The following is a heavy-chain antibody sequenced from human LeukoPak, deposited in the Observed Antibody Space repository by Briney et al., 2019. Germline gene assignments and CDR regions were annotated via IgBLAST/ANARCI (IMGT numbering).Heavy chain of an antibody. D-gene: IGHD6-19*01. Sequence: SETLSLTCTVSDGSITNNDWSWVRQPPGKGLEWIGYIYNSGSTNYNPSLKSRVTISVDTSKNRFSLNLRSVTAADTAVYYCARDRWYSSGGIDYWGQGTLVTVSS. V-gene: IGHV4-59*01. CDR2: IYNSGST. CDR3: ARDRWYSSGGIDY. J-gene: IGHJ4*02. CDR1: DGSITNND.